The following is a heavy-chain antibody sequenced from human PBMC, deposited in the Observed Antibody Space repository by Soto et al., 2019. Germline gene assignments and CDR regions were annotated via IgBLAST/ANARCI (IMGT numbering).Heavy chain of an antibody. CDR3: ARSDQLLWRPYYFDY. D-gene: IGHD2-2*01. Sequence: SETLSLTCTVSGGSISSSSYYWGWIRQPPGKGLEWIGSIYYSGSTYYNPSLKSRVTISVDTSKNQFSLKLSSVTAADTAVYYCARSDQLLWRPYYFDYWGQGTLVTVSS. CDR1: GGSISSSSYY. J-gene: IGHJ4*02. V-gene: IGHV4-39*01. CDR2: IYYSGST.